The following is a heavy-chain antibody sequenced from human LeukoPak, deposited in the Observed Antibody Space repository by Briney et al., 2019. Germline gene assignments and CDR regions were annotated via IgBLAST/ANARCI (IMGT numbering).Heavy chain of an antibody. CDR3: ARGKGYRSGWSPLDF. Sequence: PSETLSLTCTVSGGSISSYYWSWIRQPPGKGLEWNGYMYYSGSTNYNPSLKSRVTISVDTSKNQFSLKLSSVTAADTAVYYCARGKGYRSGWSPLDFWGQGTLVTVSS. J-gene: IGHJ4*02. V-gene: IGHV4-59*12. D-gene: IGHD6-19*01. CDR2: MYYSGST. CDR1: GGSISSYY.